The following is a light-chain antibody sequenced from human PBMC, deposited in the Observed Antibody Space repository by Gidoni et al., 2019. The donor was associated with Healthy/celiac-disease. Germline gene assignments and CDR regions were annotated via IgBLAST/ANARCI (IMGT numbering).Light chain of an antibody. Sequence: QSALTQTPPPSGSPGQSLPISCPGTSSDVGGYNYVSWYQQHPGKAPKLMIYEVSKRPSGVPDRFSGSKSGNTASLTVSGLQAEDEADYYCSSYAGSNNHVVFGGGTKLTVL. V-gene: IGLV2-8*01. CDR2: EVS. CDR3: SSYAGSNNHVV. CDR1: SSDVGGYNY. J-gene: IGLJ2*01.